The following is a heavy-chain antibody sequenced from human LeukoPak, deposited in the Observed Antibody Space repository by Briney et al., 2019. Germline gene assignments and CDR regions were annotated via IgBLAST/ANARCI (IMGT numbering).Heavy chain of an antibody. CDR2: ISYDGSNK. Sequence: GRSLRLSCAASGFTFRSYGMRWVRQAPGKGLEWVAVISYDGSNKYYADSVKGRFTISRDNSKDTLYLQMNSLRAEDTAVYYCARGPYSSSWQTEYYFDYWGQGTLVTVSS. D-gene: IGHD6-13*01. V-gene: IGHV3-30*03. CDR1: GFTFRSYG. J-gene: IGHJ4*02. CDR3: ARGPYSSSWQTEYYFDY.